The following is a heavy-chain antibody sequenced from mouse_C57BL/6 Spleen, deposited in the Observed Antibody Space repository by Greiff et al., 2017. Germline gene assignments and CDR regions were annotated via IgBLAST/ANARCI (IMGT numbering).Heavy chain of an antibody. CDR1: GFSLSTSGMG. Sequence: QVTLKEPGPGILQSSQTLNLTCYFSGFSLSTSGMGVSRLRPPSGNGLDWLAHIYWDDDKRSYPSLKSRLTISKDTSRNQVFLKITSVDTADTATYYCARRLTTVAFDYWGQGTTLTVSS. CDR2: IYWDDDK. J-gene: IGHJ2*01. D-gene: IGHD1-1*01. V-gene: IGHV8-12*01. CDR3: ARRLTTVAFDY.